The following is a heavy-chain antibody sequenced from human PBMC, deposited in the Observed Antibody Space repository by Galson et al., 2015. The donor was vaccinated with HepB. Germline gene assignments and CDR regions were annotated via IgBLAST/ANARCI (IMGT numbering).Heavy chain of an antibody. V-gene: IGHV3-23*01. Sequence: SLRLSCAASGFTFSNYAMSWVRQAPGKGLEWVSAISGSGDSTYYADSVKGRSSISRDNSKNTLYLQMNSLRAEDTAVYYCAKDQGGLGYCGGFSCYTPWYFDLWGRGTLVTVSS. CDR2: ISGSGDST. CDR3: AKDQGGLGYCGGFSCYTPWYFDL. J-gene: IGHJ2*01. D-gene: IGHD2-2*02. CDR1: GFTFSNYA.